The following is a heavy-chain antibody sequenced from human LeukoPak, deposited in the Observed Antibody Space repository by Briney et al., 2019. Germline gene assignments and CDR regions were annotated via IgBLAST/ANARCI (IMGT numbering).Heavy chain of an antibody. J-gene: IGHJ6*02. V-gene: IGHV4-59*01. Sequence: SETLSLTFTGSGGSISSYYWSWIRQPPGKGLDGMGDIYYSGRTNYNPSLKSRVTISVDTSKNQFSLQLGSVTAADTAVYYCARLRGYSGYDRFYYYYRMDVWGQGTKVTVPS. CDR2: IYYSGRT. D-gene: IGHD5-12*01. CDR3: ARLRGYSGYDRFYYYYRMDV. CDR1: GGSISSYY.